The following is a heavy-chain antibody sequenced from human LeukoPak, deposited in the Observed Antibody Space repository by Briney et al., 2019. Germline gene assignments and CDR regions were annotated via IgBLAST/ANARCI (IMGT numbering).Heavy chain of an antibody. V-gene: IGHV1-8*02. CDR2: MNPNSGNT. CDR3: ARTKAMVRGAGFDP. J-gene: IGHJ5*02. Sequence: ASVKVSCKASGYTFTSYAMNWVRQATGQGLEWMGWMNPNSGNTGYAQKFQGRVTMTRNTSISTAYMELSSLRSEDTAVYYCARTKAMVRGAGFDPWGQGTLVTVSS. D-gene: IGHD3-10*01. CDR1: GYTFTSYA.